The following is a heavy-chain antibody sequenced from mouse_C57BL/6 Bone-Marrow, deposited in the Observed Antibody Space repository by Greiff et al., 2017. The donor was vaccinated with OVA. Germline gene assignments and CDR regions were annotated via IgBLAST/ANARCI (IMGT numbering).Heavy chain of an antibody. D-gene: IGHD2-4*01. Sequence: EVKLMESEGGLVQPGSSMKLSCTASGFTFSDYYMDWVRQVPEKGLEWVANINYDGSSTFYLDSLKSRFIIARYNAKNMLYLQVSSLKSEYTATYYCARERDYDPYYYAMDYWGQGTSVTVS. V-gene: IGHV5-16*01. CDR2: INYDGSST. J-gene: IGHJ4*01. CDR1: GFTFSDYY. CDR3: ARERDYDPYYYAMDY.